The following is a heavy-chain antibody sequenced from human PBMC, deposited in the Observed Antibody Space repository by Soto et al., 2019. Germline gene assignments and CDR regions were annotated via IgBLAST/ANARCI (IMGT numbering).Heavy chain of an antibody. Sequence: SVKVSCKASGFTFTSSAVQWVRQARGQRLEWIGWIVVGSGNTNYAQKFQERVTITRDMSTSTAYMELSSLRSEDTAVYYCAAIYDSSGLTIDLWCQGLLVTVSS. CDR2: IVVGSGNT. CDR3: AAIYDSSGLTIDL. V-gene: IGHV1-58*01. D-gene: IGHD3-22*01. CDR1: GFTFTSSA. J-gene: IGHJ4*02.